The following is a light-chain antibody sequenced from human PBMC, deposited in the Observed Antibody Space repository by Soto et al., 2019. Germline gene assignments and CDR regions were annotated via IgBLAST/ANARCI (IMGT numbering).Light chain of an antibody. CDR2: EAS. CDR3: GSFTTSRIWV. J-gene: IGLJ3*02. Sequence: QSALTQPPSVSGSPGQSVTISCTGTSTDFVSYNRVSWYQQPPGTAPKLIIYEASNRPSGVPDRFSGSKSGNTASLTISGLQAADEADYYCGSFTTSRIWVFGGGTQLTVL. CDR1: STDFVSYNR. V-gene: IGLV2-18*02.